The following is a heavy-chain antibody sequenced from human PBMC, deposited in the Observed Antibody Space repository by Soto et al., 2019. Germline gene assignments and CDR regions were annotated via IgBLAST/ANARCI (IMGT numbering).Heavy chain of an antibody. J-gene: IGHJ1*01. CDR2: INHSGST. Sequence: SETLSLTCAVYGGSFSGYYWSWIRQPPGKGLEWIGEINHSGSTNYNPSLKSRVTISVDTSKNQFSLKLSSVTAADTAVYYCARGAQLWHKYSQHWGQGTLVTVSS. V-gene: IGHV4-34*01. CDR3: ARGAQLWHKYSQH. CDR1: GGSFSGYY. D-gene: IGHD5-18*01.